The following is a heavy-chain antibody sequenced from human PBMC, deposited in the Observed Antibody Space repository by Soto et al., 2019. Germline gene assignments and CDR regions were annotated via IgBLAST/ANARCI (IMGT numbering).Heavy chain of an antibody. J-gene: IGHJ6*02. CDR3: AKEFTGSDYYDSSGYYLLGMDV. D-gene: IGHD3-22*01. CDR1: GFTFSSYA. V-gene: IGHV3-23*01. Sequence: GVSLRLSCAASGFTFSSYAMSWVRQAPGKGLEWVSAISGSGGSTYYADSVKGRFTISRDNSKNTLYLQMNSLRAEDTAVYYCAKEFTGSDYYDSSGYYLLGMDVWGQRTTVTVSS. CDR2: ISGSGGST.